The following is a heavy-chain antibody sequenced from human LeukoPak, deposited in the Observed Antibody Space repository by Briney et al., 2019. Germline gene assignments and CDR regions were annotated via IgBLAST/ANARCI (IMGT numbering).Heavy chain of an antibody. V-gene: IGHV3-48*01. Sequence: GGSLRLSCAASGFTFSDYSMNWVRQAPGKGLEWISYIGIDSGNTNYADSVKGRFTISGDKAKNSLYLQRNSLRVEDTAVYYCARDYKYAFDNWGQGTLVTVSS. CDR2: IGIDSGNT. D-gene: IGHD5-24*01. J-gene: IGHJ4*02. CDR1: GFTFSDYS. CDR3: ARDYKYAFDN.